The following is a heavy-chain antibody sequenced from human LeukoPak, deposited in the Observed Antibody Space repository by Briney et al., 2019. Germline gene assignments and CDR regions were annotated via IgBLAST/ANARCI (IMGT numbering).Heavy chain of an antibody. J-gene: IGHJ4*02. CDR3: ARDKGTCSSTTCPGGDFDY. Sequence: GWSLRLSCPPSAFTFSSYSMNWVRQAQGKGLEWVSSISSSSSYIYYADSVKGRFTISRDNAKNSLYLQMNSLRAEDTAVYYCARDKGTCSSTTCPGGDFDYWGQGNLVTVSS. CDR1: AFTFSSYS. CDR2: ISSSSSYI. V-gene: IGHV3-21*01. D-gene: IGHD2-2*01.